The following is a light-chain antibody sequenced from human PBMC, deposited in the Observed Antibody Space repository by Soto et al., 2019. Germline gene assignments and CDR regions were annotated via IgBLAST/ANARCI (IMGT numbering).Light chain of an antibody. V-gene: IGLV2-14*01. CDR2: DVS. CDR1: SSDVGGYNY. CDR3: SSYTSSSTLV. Sequence: QSVLTQPASVSGSPGQSITISCTGTSSDVGGYNYVSWYQQHPGKAPKRMIYDVSNRPSGVSNRFSGSKSGNTASLTISGLQAEDDADYYCSSYTSSSTLVFGTGTKVTVL. J-gene: IGLJ1*01.